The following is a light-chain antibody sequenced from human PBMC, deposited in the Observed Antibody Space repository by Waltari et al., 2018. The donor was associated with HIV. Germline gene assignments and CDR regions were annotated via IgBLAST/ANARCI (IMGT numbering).Light chain of an antibody. CDR3: QQYNSDFYT. J-gene: IGKJ2*01. Sequence: IQMTQSPSILSASVGDRITITCRASQHVDSWLAWYQQRPGRAPKLLIYKASTLEYGVPARFTGSGSGTNFTLTINSLHPDDFATYYCQQYNSDFYTFGLGTRLDLK. CDR2: KAS. CDR1: QHVDSW. V-gene: IGKV1-5*03.